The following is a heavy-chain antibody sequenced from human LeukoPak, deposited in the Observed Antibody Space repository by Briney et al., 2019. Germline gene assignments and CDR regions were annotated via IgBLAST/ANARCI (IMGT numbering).Heavy chain of an antibody. J-gene: IGHJ4*02. CDR2: IRQDGSEK. V-gene: IGHV3-7*04. D-gene: IGHD4-23*01. Sequence: GGSLRLSCAASRFTFSSYWMSWVRQAPGKGLEWVANIRQDGSEKYYVDSVRGRFTISRDNAKNSLYLQMNSLRAEDTAVYYCARAVGNSGTDYWGQGTLVTVSS. CDR1: RFTFSSYW. CDR3: ARAVGNSGTDY.